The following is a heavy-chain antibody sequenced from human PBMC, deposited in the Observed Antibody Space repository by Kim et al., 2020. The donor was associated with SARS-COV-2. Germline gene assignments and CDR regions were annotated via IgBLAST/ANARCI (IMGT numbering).Heavy chain of an antibody. D-gene: IGHD1-26*01. CDR1: GFTFSSYW. CDR3: VRGGGSLDN. Sequence: GGSLRLSCVASGFTFSSYWMSWVRQAPGKGLEWVANIKEGGSDKYYVDSVKGRFTISRDDAKNSVYLQMNSLRVDDTAVYYCVRGGGSLDNWGQGTLVTV. J-gene: IGHJ4*02. CDR2: IKEGGSDK. V-gene: IGHV3-7*01.